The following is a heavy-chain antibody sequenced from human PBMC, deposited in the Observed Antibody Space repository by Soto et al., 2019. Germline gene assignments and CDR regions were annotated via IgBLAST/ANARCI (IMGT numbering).Heavy chain of an antibody. V-gene: IGHV1-69*02. J-gene: IGHJ4*02. D-gene: IGHD3-16*01. CDR3: AGGLLGASY. CDR1: GGTFSSYT. CDR2: IIPILGIA. Sequence: QVQLVQSGAEVKKPGSSVKVSCKASGGTFSSYTISWVRQAPGQGLEWMGRIIPILGIANYAQKFQGRVTITADKSTGPGYMGVRRLRSGGPALYFCAGGLLGASYWGQGTLVTVSS.